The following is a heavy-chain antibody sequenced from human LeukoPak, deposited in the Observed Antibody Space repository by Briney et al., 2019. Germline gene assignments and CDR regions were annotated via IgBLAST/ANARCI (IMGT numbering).Heavy chain of an antibody. D-gene: IGHD5-12*01. J-gene: IGHJ4*02. Sequence: ALVKVSCKASGYTFTSYDINWVRQATGQGLEWMGWMNSNSGNTGYAQKFQGRVTMTRNIFISTAYMELSNLRSEDTAVYYCARVEFTSGYSHIYWGQGTLVTVSS. V-gene: IGHV1-8*01. CDR1: GYTFTSYD. CDR3: ARVEFTSGYSHIY. CDR2: MNSNSGNT.